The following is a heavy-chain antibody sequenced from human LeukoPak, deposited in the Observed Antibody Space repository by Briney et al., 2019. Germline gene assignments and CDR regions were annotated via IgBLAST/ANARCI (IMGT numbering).Heavy chain of an antibody. D-gene: IGHD2-8*01. CDR1: GFTFSSYS. CDR3: TRVGQSYSTSGQALDH. V-gene: IGHV3-21*01. Sequence: GGSLRLSCAASGFTFSSYSMNWVRQAPGKGLEWVSSISSSSSYIYYADSVKGRFTISRDNAKNSLYLQMNSLGAEDTAVYYCTRVGQSYSTSGQALDHWGQGTLVTVSS. J-gene: IGHJ4*02. CDR2: ISSSSSYI.